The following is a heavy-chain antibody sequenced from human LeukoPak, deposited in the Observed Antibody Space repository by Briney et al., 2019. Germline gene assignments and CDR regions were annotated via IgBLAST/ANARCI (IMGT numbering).Heavy chain of an antibody. Sequence: ASVKVSCKASGYTFTSYAMHWVRQAPGQRLEWMGWTNAGNGNTKYSQKFQGRVTITRDTSASTAYMELSSLRSEDTAVYYCARAAYYYDSSGELDYWGQGTLVTVSS. CDR1: GYTFTSYA. J-gene: IGHJ4*02. V-gene: IGHV1-3*01. CDR2: TNAGNGNT. D-gene: IGHD3-22*01. CDR3: ARAAYYYDSSGELDY.